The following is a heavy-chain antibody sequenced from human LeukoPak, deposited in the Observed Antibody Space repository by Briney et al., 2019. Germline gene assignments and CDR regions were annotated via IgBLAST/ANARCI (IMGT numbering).Heavy chain of an antibody. CDR2: IIPIFGTA. Sequence: SVKVTCKASGGTFSSYAISWVRQAPGQGLEWMGGIIPIFGTANYAQKFQGRVTITADESTSTAYMELSSLRSEDTAVYYCARARVNYGSVDLDYWGQGTLVTVSS. CDR1: GGTFSSYA. CDR3: ARARVNYGSVDLDY. V-gene: IGHV1-69*01. J-gene: IGHJ4*02. D-gene: IGHD3-10*01.